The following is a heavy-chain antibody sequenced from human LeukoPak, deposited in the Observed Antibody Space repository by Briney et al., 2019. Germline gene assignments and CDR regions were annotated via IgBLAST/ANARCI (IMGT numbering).Heavy chain of an antibody. Sequence: SATLSLTCTVSGGSISSSSYYWGWIRQPPGKGLEWIGSIYYSGSTYYNPSLKSRVTISVDTSKNQFSLKLSSVTAADTAVYYCARVDYDFWSGYGAPYYYYMDVWGKGTTVTVSS. J-gene: IGHJ6*03. CDR2: IYYSGST. CDR3: ARVDYDFWSGYGAPYYYYMDV. CDR1: GGSISSSSYY. V-gene: IGHV4-39*07. D-gene: IGHD3-3*01.